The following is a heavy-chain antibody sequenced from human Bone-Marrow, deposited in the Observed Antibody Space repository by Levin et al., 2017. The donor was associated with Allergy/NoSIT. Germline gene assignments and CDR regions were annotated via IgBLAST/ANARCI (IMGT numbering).Heavy chain of an antibody. V-gene: IGHV4-30-4*01. J-gene: IGHJ4*02. D-gene: IGHD3-10*01. CDR2: IYYRGST. CDR3: ARAAPGGEYDY. CDR1: GASINNGDFY. Sequence: SETLSLTCTVSGASINNGDFYWSWIRQPPGKGLEWIGFIYYRGSTFYSPSLKSRLTISLDTSKNQFSLNLTSVTAADTAVYFCARAAPGGEYDYWGQGTLVTVSS.